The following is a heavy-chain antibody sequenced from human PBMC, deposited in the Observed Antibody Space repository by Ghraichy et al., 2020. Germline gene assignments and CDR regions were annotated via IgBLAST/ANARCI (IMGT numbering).Heavy chain of an antibody. CDR3: AGETGQGWLDP. D-gene: IGHD3-10*01. CDR1: GGSISSYS. V-gene: IGHV4-59*01. Sequence: SETLSLTCTVSGGSISSYSWSWIRHPPGKGLEWIGYIYYSASTTYNPSLKSRVTISVDTSKNQVSLKLSSVTAADTAVYYCAGETGQGWLDPWGQGTLVTVSS. J-gene: IGHJ5*02. CDR2: IYYSAST.